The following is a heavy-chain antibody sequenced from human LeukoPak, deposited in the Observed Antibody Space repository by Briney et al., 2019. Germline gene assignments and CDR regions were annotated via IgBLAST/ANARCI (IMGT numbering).Heavy chain of an antibody. J-gene: IGHJ3*02. CDR3: AQNWLTDAFDI. CDR1: GFTFSSYA. CDR2: ISYDGSNK. D-gene: IGHD3-9*01. Sequence: PGGSLRLSCAASGFTFSSYAMHWVRQAPGKGLEWVAVISYDGSNKYYADSVKGRFTISRDNSKNTLYLQMNSLRAEDTAVYYCAQNWLTDAFDIWGQGTMVTVSS. V-gene: IGHV3-30*04.